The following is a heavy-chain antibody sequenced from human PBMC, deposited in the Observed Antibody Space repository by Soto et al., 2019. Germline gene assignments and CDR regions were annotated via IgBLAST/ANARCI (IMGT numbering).Heavy chain of an antibody. CDR3: AKDLSSTWNYYYGMAV. Sequence: QVQLVESGGGVVQPGRSLRLSCAASGFTFSSYGMHWVRQAPGKGLEWVAVISYDGSNKYYADSVKGRFTISRDNSKNTLYLQMNSLRAEDTAVYYCAKDLSSTWNYYYGMAVWGQGTTVTVSS. J-gene: IGHJ6*02. CDR1: GFTFSSYG. V-gene: IGHV3-30*18. CDR2: ISYDGSNK. D-gene: IGHD1-1*01.